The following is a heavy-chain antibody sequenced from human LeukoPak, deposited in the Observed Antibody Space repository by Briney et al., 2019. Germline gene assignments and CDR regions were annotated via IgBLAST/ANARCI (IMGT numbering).Heavy chain of an antibody. D-gene: IGHD6-19*01. CDR3: ARIVGKYNSGYYDY. J-gene: IGHJ4*02. Sequence: PGGSLRLSCAASGFTFDDHGMSWVRQAPGKGLEWVSSINWNAGSIAYADSVKGRFTISRDNTKNSLYLQMNSLRPEDTALYYCARIVGKYNSGYYDYWGQGTLVTVSS. CDR1: GFTFDDHG. CDR2: INWNAGSI. V-gene: IGHV3-20*04.